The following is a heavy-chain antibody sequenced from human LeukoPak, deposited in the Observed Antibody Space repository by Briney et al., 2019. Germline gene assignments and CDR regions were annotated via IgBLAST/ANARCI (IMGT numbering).Heavy chain of an antibody. D-gene: IGHD3-22*01. Sequence: SETLSLTCTVSGGSIRSSSYYWGWIRQPPGEGLEWVGSIYYDGSTNYSPSLKSRVSISVDTSKNQFSLKLSSVTAADTAVYYCARGSPYYYDSSGYLNFDYWGQGTLVTVSS. J-gene: IGHJ4*02. CDR1: GGSIRSSSYY. CDR2: IYYDGST. V-gene: IGHV4-39*01. CDR3: ARGSPYYYDSSGYLNFDY.